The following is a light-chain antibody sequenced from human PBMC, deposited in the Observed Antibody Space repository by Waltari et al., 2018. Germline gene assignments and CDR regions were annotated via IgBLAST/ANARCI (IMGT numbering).Light chain of an antibody. J-gene: IGLJ1*01. Sequence: QSVLTQPPSASATPGQRVTISCSGSHSNLGSNYLYWYQQLPGTAPKLLIYRKHERPSRVPVRFSASKDGTSAALVIHGLRSEDEAVYYCASWDDSHYVFGPGTTVTVL. CDR2: RKH. CDR1: HSNLGSNY. V-gene: IGLV1-47*01. CDR3: ASWDDSHYV.